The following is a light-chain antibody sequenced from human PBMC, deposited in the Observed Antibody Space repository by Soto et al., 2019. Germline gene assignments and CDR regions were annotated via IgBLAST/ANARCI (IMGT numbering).Light chain of an antibody. V-gene: IGKV3-20*01. CDR3: QQLNSYPIT. Sequence: EIVLTQSPGTLSLSPGERATLSCRASQSVSNNYLAWYQQKPGQAPRLLIYGASNRATGIPDRFSGSGSGTDFTLTINSLQPEDLATYYCQQLNSYPITFGQGTRLEN. J-gene: IGKJ5*01. CDR2: GAS. CDR1: QSVSNNY.